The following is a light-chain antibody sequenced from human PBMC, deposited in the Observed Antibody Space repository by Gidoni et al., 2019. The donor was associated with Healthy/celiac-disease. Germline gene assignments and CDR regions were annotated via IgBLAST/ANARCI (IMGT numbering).Light chain of an antibody. CDR1: QSVSSY. J-gene: IGKJ4*01. CDR2: DAS. V-gene: IGKV3-11*01. CDR3: QQSSNWLT. Sequence: IVLTQSSATLSLSPEERATLSRRASQSVSSYLAWYQQKPGQAPRLLIYDASTRAASIPTRFSGSGSGTDFTLTISSLAHEDFAVYCCQQSSNWLTFGGGTKVEIK.